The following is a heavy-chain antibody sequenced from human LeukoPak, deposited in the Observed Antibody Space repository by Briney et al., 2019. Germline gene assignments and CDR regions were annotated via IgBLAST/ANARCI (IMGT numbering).Heavy chain of an antibody. V-gene: IGHV3-7*01. Sequence: GGSLRLSCAASGFTFTNYWMSWVRQAPGKGLEWVANIKQDGSEKYYVNSVKGRFTISRDNAKNSLYLQMNSLRAEDTAIYYCAREDDWNYEDYWGQGTLVSVSS. J-gene: IGHJ4*02. CDR2: IKQDGSEK. CDR1: GFTFTNYW. D-gene: IGHD1-7*01. CDR3: AREDDWNYEDY.